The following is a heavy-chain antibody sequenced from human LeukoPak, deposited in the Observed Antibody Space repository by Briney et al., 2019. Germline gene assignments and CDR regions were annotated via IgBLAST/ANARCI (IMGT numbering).Heavy chain of an antibody. CDR3: ARLQYYYDSSGYYYDARAFDI. J-gene: IGHJ3*02. D-gene: IGHD3-22*01. CDR1: GYTFTNYG. Sequence: GASVKVSCKASGYTFTNYGISWVRQAPGQGLEWMGWISVYNGNTNYAQKLQGRVTMTTDTSTSTAYMELRSLRSDDTAVYYCARLQYYYDSSGYYYDARAFDIWGQGTMVTVSS. V-gene: IGHV1-18*01. CDR2: ISVYNGNT.